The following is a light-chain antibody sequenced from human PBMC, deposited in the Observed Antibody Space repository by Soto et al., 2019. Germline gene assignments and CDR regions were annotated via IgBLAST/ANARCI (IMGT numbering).Light chain of an antibody. CDR3: AAWDDSLNGWV. CDR1: SSNIGGTNY. Sequence: QSVLTQPPSASGTPGQKVLISCSGSSSNIGGTNYAYGYQQLPGAAPKLLMHSNNLRPSGVPERISGSKFGTAASLAISGLQSEDEADYYCAAWDDSLNGWVFGGGTKLTVL. V-gene: IGLV1-44*01. CDR2: SNN. J-gene: IGLJ3*02.